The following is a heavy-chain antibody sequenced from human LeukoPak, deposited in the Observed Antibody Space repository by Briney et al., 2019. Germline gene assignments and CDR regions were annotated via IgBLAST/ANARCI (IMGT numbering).Heavy chain of an antibody. D-gene: IGHD3-10*01. V-gene: IGHV3-23*01. J-gene: IGHJ5*02. CDR3: ARDPYYYGSGSYPIKGFDP. Sequence: SLRLSXAAXXFTFSXYAMSWVRQAPGKGLEWVSAISGSGGSTYYADSVKGGFTISRENSKNTLYVQMKSQRAEDTAVYYCARDPYYYGSGSYPIKGFDPWGQGTLVTVSS. CDR2: ISGSGGST. CDR1: XFTFSXYA.